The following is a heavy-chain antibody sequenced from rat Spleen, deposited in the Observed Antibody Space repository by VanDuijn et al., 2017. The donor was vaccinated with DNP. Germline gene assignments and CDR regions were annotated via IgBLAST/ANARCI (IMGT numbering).Heavy chain of an antibody. V-gene: IGHV5-31*01. Sequence: EVQLVESGGGLVQPGRSLKLSCVASGFTFNNYWMTWIRQAPGKGLEWVASISNSGGNTYYPDSVKGRFTFSRNNAKSTLYLQMDSLRSEDTATYYCSRHVPGYNVMDAWGQGASVTVSS. CDR1: GFTFNNYW. J-gene: IGHJ4*01. CDR2: ISNSGGNT. CDR3: SRHVPGYNVMDA. D-gene: IGHD1-4*01.